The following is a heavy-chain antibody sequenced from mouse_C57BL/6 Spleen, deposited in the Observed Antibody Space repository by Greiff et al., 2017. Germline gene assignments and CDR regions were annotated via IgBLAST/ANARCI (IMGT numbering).Heavy chain of an antibody. D-gene: IGHD2-5*01. Sequence: QVQLKESGAELVRPGASVTLSCKASGYTFTDYEMHWVKQTPVHGLEWIGAIDPETGGTAYNQKFKGKAILTADKSSSTAYMELRSLTSEDSAVYYCTSGDSNYRFAYWGQGTLVTVSA. CDR2: IDPETGGT. CDR3: TSGDSNYRFAY. CDR1: GYTFTDYE. V-gene: IGHV1-15*01. J-gene: IGHJ3*01.